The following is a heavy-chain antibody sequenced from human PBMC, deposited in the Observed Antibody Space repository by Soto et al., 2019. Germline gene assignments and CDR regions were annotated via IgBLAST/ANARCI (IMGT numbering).Heavy chain of an antibody. J-gene: IGHJ4*02. V-gene: IGHV4-39*02. D-gene: IGHD3-16*02. CDR1: GGSISSNNYY. Sequence: QVQLQESGPGLVKPSETLSLTCTVSGGSISSNNYYWGWIRQPPGKGLEWIASTDYSGGTFYNPSLKSRVTISVDTSKIHLSLKLSSVTAADTAVYYCARLYSYTWQYYFDYWGQGALVTVSS. CDR3: ARLYSYTWQYYFDY. CDR2: TDYSGGT.